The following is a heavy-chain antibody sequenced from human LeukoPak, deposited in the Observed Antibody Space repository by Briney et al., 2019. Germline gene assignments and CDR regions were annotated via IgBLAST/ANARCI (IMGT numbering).Heavy chain of an antibody. CDR2: ISYDGSNK. V-gene: IGHV3-30*18. Sequence: GGSLRLSCAASGFTFSSYGMHWVRPAPGKGLEGVAVISYDGSNKYYAEPVKGRFTISRDNSKNTMYPQMNSLRAEDTAVYYCAKDRSGGSDYGDYWGQGTLVTVSS. J-gene: IGHJ4*02. D-gene: IGHD3-16*01. CDR1: GFTFSSYG. CDR3: AKDRSGGSDYGDY.